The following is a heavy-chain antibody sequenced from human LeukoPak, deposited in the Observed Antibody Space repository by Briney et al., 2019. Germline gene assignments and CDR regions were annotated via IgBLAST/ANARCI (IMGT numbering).Heavy chain of an antibody. CDR3: AKAPSNYVLGGIDY. CDR1: GFTLSSYA. J-gene: IGHJ4*02. CDR2: ISGSGGIT. V-gene: IGHV3-23*01. D-gene: IGHD4-11*01. Sequence: GGSLRLSCAASGFTLSSYAMSWVRRAPGKGRQWVSVISGSGGITYYADPVRGRFTISRDNSKNTLYLQMNSLRADDTAVYYCAKAPSNYVLGGIDYWGQGTLVTVSS.